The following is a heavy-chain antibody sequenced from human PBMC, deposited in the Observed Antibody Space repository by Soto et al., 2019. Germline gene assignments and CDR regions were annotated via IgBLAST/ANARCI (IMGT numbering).Heavy chain of an antibody. D-gene: IGHD2-2*01. Sequence: ASVNVSCKVSGYTLTELSMHCVRQAPGKGLEWMGGFDPEDGETIYAQKFQGRVTMTEDTSTDTAYMELSSLRSEDTAVYYCATVRSHCSSTSCSQYYYYGTEGWGKGNTIGVSP. V-gene: IGHV1-24*01. CDR3: ATVRSHCSSTSCSQYYYYGTEG. J-gene: IGHJ6*04. CDR1: GYTLTELS. CDR2: FDPEDGET.